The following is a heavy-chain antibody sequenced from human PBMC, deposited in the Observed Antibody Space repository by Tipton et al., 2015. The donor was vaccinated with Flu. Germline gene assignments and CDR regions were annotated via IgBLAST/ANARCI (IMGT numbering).Heavy chain of an antibody. CDR2: IIPNSGAT. V-gene: IGHV1-2*06. D-gene: IGHD1-1*01. CDR1: GYTFTAYD. J-gene: IGHJ3*01. CDR3: ARDKGGGTYTFDV. Sequence: QLVQSGAEVGKPGASVEVSCQASGYTFTAYDMHWVRQAPGQGLEWMGRIIPNSGATDFSQKFQGRVTMTRDTSISTAYMELSSLRSDDTAVYYCARDKGGGTYTFDVWGQGTMVTVSS.